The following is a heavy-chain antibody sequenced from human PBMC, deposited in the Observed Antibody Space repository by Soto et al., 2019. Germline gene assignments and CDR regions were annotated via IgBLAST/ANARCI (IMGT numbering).Heavy chain of an antibody. V-gene: IGHV4-31*03. J-gene: IGHJ5*02. Sequence: QVQLQESGPGLVKPSQTLSLTCTVSGGSISSGGYYWSWIRQHPGKGLEWIGYIYYSGSTYYNPSLKSRVTISVDTSKTQFSLKLSSVTAADPAVYSCARDWGNGAGFDPWGQGTLVTVSS. CDR3: ARDWGNGAGFDP. CDR2: IYYSGST. D-gene: IGHD3-16*01. CDR1: GGSISSGGYY.